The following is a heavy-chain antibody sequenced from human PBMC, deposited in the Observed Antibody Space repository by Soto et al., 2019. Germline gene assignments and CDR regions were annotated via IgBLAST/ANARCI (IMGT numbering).Heavy chain of an antibody. V-gene: IGHV1-69*06. D-gene: IGHD6-19*01. CDR2: IIPIFGTA. CDR1: GGTFSSCA. J-gene: IGHJ4*02. Sequence: SVKVSCKASGGTFSSCAISCVRQAPGQGLEWMGGIIPIFGTANYAQKFQGRVTITADKSTSTAYMELSSLRSEDTAVYYCARSRAVAGSYYFDYWGQGTLVTVSS. CDR3: ARSRAVAGSYYFDY.